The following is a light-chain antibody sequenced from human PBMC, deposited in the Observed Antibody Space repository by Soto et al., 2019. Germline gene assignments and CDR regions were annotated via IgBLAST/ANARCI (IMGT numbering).Light chain of an antibody. J-gene: IGKJ1*01. V-gene: IGKV3-20*01. CDR2: DAS. Sequence: EIVLTQPPGTLPFSPGGRATLSCRASKSVSSQSVGTSDLAWYQQKPGQAPRLLIYDASTSATGIADRFTGGGSGTDFALPISRLEAEDLALYFCLQYGPSEWAFGHGTELEIK. CDR1: KSVSSQSVGTSD. CDR3: LQYGPSEWA.